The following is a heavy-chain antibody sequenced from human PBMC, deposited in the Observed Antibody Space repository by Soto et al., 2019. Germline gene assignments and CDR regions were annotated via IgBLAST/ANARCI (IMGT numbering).Heavy chain of an antibody. CDR2: MNPNSSNT. J-gene: IGHJ5*02. CDR3: ARDNRYNWNDEGWFDP. Sequence: QVQLVQSGAEVKKPGASVKVSCKASGYSFSDYDINWVRQATGQGPEWMGWMNPNSSNTGYAQKFQGRVTMTRNTSINTAYMELSSLGSEDTAVYYCARDNRYNWNDEGWFDPWGQGTLVTVSS. CDR1: GYSFSDYD. V-gene: IGHV1-8*01. D-gene: IGHD1-20*01.